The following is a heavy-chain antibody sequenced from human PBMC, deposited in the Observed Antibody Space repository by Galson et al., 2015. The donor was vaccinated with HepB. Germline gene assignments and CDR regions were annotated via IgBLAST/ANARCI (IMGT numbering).Heavy chain of an antibody. CDR2: ISPTDGSA. D-gene: IGHD6-19*01. CDR1: GYTFTNYY. V-gene: IGHV1-46*01. Sequence: SVKVSCKASGYTFTNYYMHWVRQAPGQGLEWMGIISPTDGSATYAQKFQGRVTMTRDTSTSTVYMVLSSLRSEDAAVYYCATQWPSDAFDIWGQGTMVTVSS. CDR3: ATQWPSDAFDI. J-gene: IGHJ3*02.